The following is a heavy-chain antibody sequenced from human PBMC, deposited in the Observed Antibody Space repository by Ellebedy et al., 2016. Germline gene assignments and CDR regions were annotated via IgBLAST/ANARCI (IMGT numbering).Heavy chain of an antibody. CDR1: GGSVSSYIYR. CDR3: ASGQYSSGWYVAY. CDR2: IYYSVGT. J-gene: IGHJ4*02. Sequence: SETLSLXXTVSGGSVSSYIYRWSWIRQPPGKGLEWIGYIYYSVGTNYNPSLKSRVTISEDTSKNQFSLKLSSVTAADTAVYYCASGQYSSGWYVAYWGQGTLVTVSS. V-gene: IGHV4-61*01. D-gene: IGHD6-19*01.